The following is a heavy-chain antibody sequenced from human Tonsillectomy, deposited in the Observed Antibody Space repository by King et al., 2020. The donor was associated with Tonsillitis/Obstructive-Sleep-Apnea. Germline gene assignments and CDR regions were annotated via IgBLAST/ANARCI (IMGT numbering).Heavy chain of an antibody. CDR2: ISPYNGDT. V-gene: IGHV1-18*01. Sequence: QLVQSGAEVKRPGASVRVSCKASGYTFTSYGISWVRQAPGQGLEWMGWISPYNGDTNFAQKLQGRVTMTTGTSTSTAYMEVRSLRSDDTAVYYCARESMSHYYDSSGYYTFDYWGQGTLVAVSS. D-gene: IGHD3-22*01. CDR1: GYTFTSYG. CDR3: ARESMSHYYDSSGYYTFDY. J-gene: IGHJ4*02.